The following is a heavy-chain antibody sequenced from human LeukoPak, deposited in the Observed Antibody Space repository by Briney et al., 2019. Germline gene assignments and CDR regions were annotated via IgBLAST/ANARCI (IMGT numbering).Heavy chain of an antibody. V-gene: IGHV1-2*02. CDR1: GYTFTGYY. CDR2: INPNSGGT. D-gene: IGHD3-10*01. J-gene: IGHJ6*03. Sequence: ASVKVSCKASGYTFTGYYMHWVRQAPGQGLEWMGWINPNSGGTNYAQKFQGRVTMTRDTSISTAYMELSRLRSDDTAVYYCAGDDNYYGSGIHYYMDVWGKGTTVTVSS. CDR3: AGDDNYYGSGIHYYMDV.